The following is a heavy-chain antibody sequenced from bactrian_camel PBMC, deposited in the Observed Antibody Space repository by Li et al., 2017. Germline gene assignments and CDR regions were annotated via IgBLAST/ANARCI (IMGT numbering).Heavy chain of an antibody. V-gene: IGHV3S1*01. CDR3: AKDLFLDDRAPKVFGS. J-gene: IGHJ4*01. D-gene: IGHD2*01. Sequence: HVQLVESGGGSVQAGGSLRLSCAASGFTFSNYGMAWVRQAPGKGLEWVSCINNGGGSTYYTDSVKGRFTISRDNGKNTLFLQLNRLKTEDTAMYYCAKDLFLDDRAPKVFGSWGQGTQVTVS. CDR2: INNGGGST. CDR1: GFTFSNYG.